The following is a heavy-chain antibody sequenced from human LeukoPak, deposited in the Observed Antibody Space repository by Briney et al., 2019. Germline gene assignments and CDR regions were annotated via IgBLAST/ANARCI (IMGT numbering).Heavy chain of an antibody. CDR1: GYTFTSYA. Sequence: ASVKVSCKASGYTFTSYAMHWVRQAPGQRLEWMGWINAGNGNTKYSQKFQGRVTITRDTSASTAYMELSSLRSEDTAVYYCARGGRYYYDSSSYYRYFDYWGQGTLVTVSS. CDR2: INAGNGNT. D-gene: IGHD3-22*01. J-gene: IGHJ4*02. CDR3: ARGGRYYYDSSSYYRYFDY. V-gene: IGHV1-3*01.